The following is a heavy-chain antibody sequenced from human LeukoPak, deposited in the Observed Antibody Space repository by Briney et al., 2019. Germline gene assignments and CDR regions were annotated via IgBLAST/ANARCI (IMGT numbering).Heavy chain of an antibody. Sequence: GGSLRLSCAASGFTFSSYSMNWVRQAPGKWLEWVSSISSSSSYIYYADSVKGRFTISRDNAKNSLYLQMNSLRAEDTAVYYCARDSIVGATPFFDYWGQGTLVTVSS. V-gene: IGHV3-21*01. CDR1: GFTFSSYS. D-gene: IGHD1-26*01. CDR3: ARDSIVGATPFFDY. J-gene: IGHJ4*02. CDR2: ISSSSSYI.